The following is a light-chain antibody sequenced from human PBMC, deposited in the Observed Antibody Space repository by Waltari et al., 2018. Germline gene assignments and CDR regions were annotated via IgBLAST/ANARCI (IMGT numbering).Light chain of an antibody. J-gene: IGKJ4*01. CDR2: LGS. V-gene: IGKV2-28*01. Sequence: DIVMTQSPLSLPVTPGEPASISCKSSRSLLHSSGYNYVDWYLQKPGQSPQLLISLGSKRASGVPDRCSGSGSGTDFTLKISRVEAEDVGVYYCMQALQSPLTFGGGTKVEIK. CDR3: MQALQSPLT. CDR1: RSLLHSSGYNY.